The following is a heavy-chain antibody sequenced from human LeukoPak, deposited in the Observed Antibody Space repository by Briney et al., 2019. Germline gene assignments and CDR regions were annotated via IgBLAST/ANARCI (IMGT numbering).Heavy chain of an antibody. CDR2: INWNGGST. J-gene: IGHJ6*03. Sequence: GGSLRLSCAASGFTFDDYGMSWVRQAPGKGLEWVSGINWNGGSTGYADSVKGRFTISRDNAKNSLYLQMNSLRAEDTALYYCARFLEAQLVPQEEGPYYYYMDVWGKGTTVTVSS. CDR3: ARFLEAQLVPQEEGPYYYYMDV. CDR1: GFTFDDYG. V-gene: IGHV3-20*04. D-gene: IGHD6-13*01.